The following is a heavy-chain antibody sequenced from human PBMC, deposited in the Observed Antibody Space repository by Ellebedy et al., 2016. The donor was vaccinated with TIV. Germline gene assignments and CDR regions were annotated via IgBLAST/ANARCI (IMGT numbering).Heavy chain of an antibody. D-gene: IGHD1-7*01. Sequence: AASVKVSCKASGYTFTSYSMHWVRQAPGQGLEWMGILNPSGGSTRYAQKFQGRVTMTRDKSTSTVYMELSSLRSEDTAVYYCARERNYYFDLWGRGTLVTVSS. CDR3: ARERNYYFDL. CDR1: GYTFTSYS. J-gene: IGHJ2*01. CDR2: LNPSGGST. V-gene: IGHV1-46*03.